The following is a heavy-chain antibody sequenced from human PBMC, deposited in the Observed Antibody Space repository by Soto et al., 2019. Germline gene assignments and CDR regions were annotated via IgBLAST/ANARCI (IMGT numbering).Heavy chain of an antibody. D-gene: IGHD6-19*01. J-gene: IGHJ5*02. V-gene: IGHV1-69*13. CDR3: ARERAVAGRFCWFDP. CDR1: GGTFSSYA. Sequence: SVKVSCKASGGTFSSYAISWVRQAPGQGLEWMGGIIPIFGTANYAQKFQGRVTITADESTSTAYMELSSLRSEDTAVYYCARERAVAGRFCWFDPWGQGTLVTVSS. CDR2: IIPIFGTA.